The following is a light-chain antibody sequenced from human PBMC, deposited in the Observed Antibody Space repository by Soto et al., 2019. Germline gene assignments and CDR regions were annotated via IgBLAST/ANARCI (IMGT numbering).Light chain of an antibody. Sequence: NFMLTQPHSVSESTGKTVTISCTRSSGSTASNYVQWYQQRPGSAPTTVIYEDNQRPSGVPDRFSGSIDSSSNSASLTISGLKTEDEADYYCQSYDSSNPVIFGGGTKLTVL. CDR1: SGSTASNY. V-gene: IGLV6-57*04. J-gene: IGLJ2*01. CDR3: QSYDSSNPVI. CDR2: EDN.